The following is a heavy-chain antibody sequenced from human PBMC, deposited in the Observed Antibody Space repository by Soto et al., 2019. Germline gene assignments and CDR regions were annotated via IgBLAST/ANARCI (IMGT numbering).Heavy chain of an antibody. D-gene: IGHD3-3*01. CDR3: ARVKASTYYDFWSGYYRFYYYYYGMDV. J-gene: IGHJ6*02. CDR1: GFTFSSYG. Sequence: QVQLVESGGGVVQPGRSLRLSCAASGFTFSSYGMHWVRQAPGKGLEWVAVIWYDGSNKYYADSVKGRFNISSDNSKNTLYLQMNSLRAEDTAVYYCARVKASTYYDFWSGYYRFYYYYYGMDVWGQGTTVTVSS. V-gene: IGHV3-33*01. CDR2: IWYDGSNK.